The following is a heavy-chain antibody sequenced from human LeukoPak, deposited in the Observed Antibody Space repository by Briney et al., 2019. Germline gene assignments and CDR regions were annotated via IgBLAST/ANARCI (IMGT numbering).Heavy chain of an antibody. CDR3: TSRIVVHLDY. D-gene: IGHD3-22*01. CDR1: GFTFSGSA. J-gene: IGHJ4*02. Sequence: GGSLRLSCAASGFTFSGSAMHWVRQASGKGLEWVGRIRSKANRYATAYAASVKGKFTISRDDSKNTAYLQMNSPKTEDTAVYYCTSRIVVHLDYWGQGTLVTVSS. V-gene: IGHV3-73*01. CDR2: IRSKANRYAT.